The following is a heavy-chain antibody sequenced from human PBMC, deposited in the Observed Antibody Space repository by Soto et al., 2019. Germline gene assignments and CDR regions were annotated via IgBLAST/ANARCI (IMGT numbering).Heavy chain of an antibody. J-gene: IGHJ5*02. CDR2: ISSSSSYI. CDR1: GFTFSSYS. CDR3: AREPPPDIVVVVAAPPGNP. D-gene: IGHD2-15*01. V-gene: IGHV3-21*01. Sequence: EVQLVESGGGLVKPGGSLRLSCAASGFTFSSYSMNWVRQAPGKGLEWVSSISSSSSYIYYADSVKGRFTISRDNAKNSLYLQMNSLRAEDTAVYYCAREPPPDIVVVVAAPPGNPWGQGTLVTVSS.